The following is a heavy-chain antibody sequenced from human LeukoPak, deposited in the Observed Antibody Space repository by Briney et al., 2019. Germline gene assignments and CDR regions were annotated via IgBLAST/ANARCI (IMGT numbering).Heavy chain of an antibody. CDR2: INHSGST. Sequence: PSETLSLTCAVHGGSFSGYYWSWIRQPPGKGLEWIGEINHSGSTNYNPSLKSRVTISVDTSKNQFSLKLSSVTAADTAVYYCARTGYYYGMDVWGQGTTVTVSS. V-gene: IGHV4-34*01. J-gene: IGHJ6*02. CDR1: GGSFSGYY. D-gene: IGHD3-9*01. CDR3: ARTGYYYGMDV.